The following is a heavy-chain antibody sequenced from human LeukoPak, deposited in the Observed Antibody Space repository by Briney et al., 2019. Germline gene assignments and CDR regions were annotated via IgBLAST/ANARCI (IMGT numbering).Heavy chain of an antibody. CDR2: MYTSGST. CDR1: GGPISTYS. J-gene: IGHJ5*02. D-gene: IGHD6-13*01. Sequence: SETLSLTCTVSGGPISTYSWGWSRQPAGKGLEWIGRMYTSGSTNYNPSLKSRVTMSVDTSKNHFSLKLSSVTAADTAVYFCARDSGSCWYDWFDPWGQGALVTVSS. V-gene: IGHV4-4*07. CDR3: ARDSGSCWYDWFDP.